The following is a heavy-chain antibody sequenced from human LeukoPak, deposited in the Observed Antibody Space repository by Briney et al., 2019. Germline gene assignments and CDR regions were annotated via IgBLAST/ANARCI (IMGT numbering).Heavy chain of an antibody. CDR3: ARTTGGGYIGYFYYYYMDV. CDR1: GGSFSGYY. D-gene: IGHD5-18*01. V-gene: IGHV4-59*01. J-gene: IGHJ6*03. CDR2: IYYSGST. Sequence: SETLSLTCAVYGGSFSGYYWSWIRQPPGKGLEWIGYIYYSGSTNYNPSLKSRVTISVDTSKNQFSLKLRSVTAADTAVYYCARTTGGGYIGYFYYYYMDVWGKGTTVTISS.